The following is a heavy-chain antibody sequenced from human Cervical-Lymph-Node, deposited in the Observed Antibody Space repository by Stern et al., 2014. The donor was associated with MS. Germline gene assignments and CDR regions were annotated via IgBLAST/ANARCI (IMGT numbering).Heavy chain of an antibody. V-gene: IGHV1-69*01. CDR3: AREGIPGAGGTFYN. CDR2: IIPIFATT. CDR1: GGTFSSYT. J-gene: IGHJ4*02. D-gene: IGHD1-26*01. Sequence: VQLVESGAEVKKPGSSVKVSCNVSGGTFSSYTLNWVRQAPGQGLEWMGGIIPIFATTNYPQRFQGKVTITADGSTSTTYLEVSSLTSEDTAVYYCAREGIPGAGGTFYNWGQGTLVIVSS.